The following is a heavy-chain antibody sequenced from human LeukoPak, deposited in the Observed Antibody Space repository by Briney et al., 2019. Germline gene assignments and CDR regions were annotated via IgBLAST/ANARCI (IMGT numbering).Heavy chain of an antibody. CDR2: IRYDESNT. Sequence: GGSLRLSCAASGFTFSSYGMHWVRQAPGKGLEWVAFIRYDESNTYYADSVKGRFTISRDNSKNTLYLQMNSLSAEDTAVYHCAKDAMGLLLVQTLFDCWGQGTLVTVSS. CDR3: AKDAMGLLLVQTLFDC. CDR1: GFTFSSYG. D-gene: IGHD6-13*01. V-gene: IGHV3-30*02. J-gene: IGHJ4*02.